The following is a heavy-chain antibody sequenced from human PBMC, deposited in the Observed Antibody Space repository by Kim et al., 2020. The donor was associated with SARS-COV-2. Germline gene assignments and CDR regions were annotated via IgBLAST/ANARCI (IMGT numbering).Heavy chain of an antibody. CDR1: GYTFTSYG. D-gene: IGHD3-10*02. CDR2: ISAYNGNT. V-gene: IGHV1-18*01. J-gene: IGHJ4*02. Sequence: ASVKVSCKASGYTFTSYGISWVRQAPGQGLEWMGLISAYNGNTNYAQKLQGRVTMTTDTSTSTVYMELRSLRSDDTAVYYCARDWRCAGSYVYPDFDYWGQGTLVTVSS. CDR3: ARDWRCAGSYVYPDFDY.